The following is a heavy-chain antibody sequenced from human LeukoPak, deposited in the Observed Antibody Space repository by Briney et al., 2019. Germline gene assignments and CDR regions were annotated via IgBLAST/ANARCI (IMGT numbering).Heavy chain of an antibody. J-gene: IGHJ6*02. D-gene: IGHD3-3*01. CDR1: GFTFSPYW. CDR3: TRANINYDFWSDSSYGLDV. CDR2: IKQDGSEK. V-gene: IGHV3-7*01. Sequence: GRSLRLSCAASGFTFSPYWMSWVRQAPGKGLEWVANIKQDGSEKDYVDSVKGRFTISRDNAKNSLYLQMNSLRAEDTAVYFCTRANINYDFWSDSSYGLDVWGQGTTVTVSS.